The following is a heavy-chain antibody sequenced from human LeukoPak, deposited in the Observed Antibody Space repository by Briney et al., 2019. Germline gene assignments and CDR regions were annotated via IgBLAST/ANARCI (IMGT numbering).Heavy chain of an antibody. V-gene: IGHV3-11*05. CDR1: GFTFSDYY. CDR3: ARDLRTVGAAIDY. CDR2: ISSSSSYT. Sequence: GGSLRLSCAASGFTFSDYYMSWIRQAPGKGLEWVSYISSSSSYTNYADSAKGRFTISRDNAKNSLYLQMNSLRADDTAVYYCARDLRTVGAAIDYWGQGTLVTVSS. D-gene: IGHD1-26*01. J-gene: IGHJ4*02.